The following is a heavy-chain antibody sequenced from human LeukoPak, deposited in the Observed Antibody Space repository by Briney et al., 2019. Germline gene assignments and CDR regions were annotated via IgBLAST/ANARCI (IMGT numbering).Heavy chain of an antibody. Sequence: GGSLRLSCAASGFTFSSYGMHWVRQAPGKGLEWVAVISYDGSNKYYADSVKGRFTISRDNSKNTLYLQMNSLRAEDTAVYYCAKEEQWLAKYFDYWGQGTLVTVSS. CDR1: GFTFSSYG. V-gene: IGHV3-30*18. CDR3: AKEEQWLAKYFDY. D-gene: IGHD6-19*01. J-gene: IGHJ4*02. CDR2: ISYDGSNK.